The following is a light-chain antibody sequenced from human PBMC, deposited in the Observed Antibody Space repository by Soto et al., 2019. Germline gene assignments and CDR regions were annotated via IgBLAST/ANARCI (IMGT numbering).Light chain of an antibody. J-gene: IGLJ1*01. CDR2: EVS. V-gene: IGLV2-14*01. Sequence: QSVLTQPASVSGSPGQSITISCTGTSSDVGGYTYVSWYQQHPGKAPKLMIYEVSNRPSGVSTRFSGSKSGNTASLTISGLQAEDEAEYYCSSYTSSNTLPYVFGNGTKVTVL. CDR1: SSDVGGYTY. CDR3: SSYTSSNTLPYV.